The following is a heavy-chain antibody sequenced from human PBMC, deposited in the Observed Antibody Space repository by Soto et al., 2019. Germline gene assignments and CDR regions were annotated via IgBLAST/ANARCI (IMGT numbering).Heavy chain of an antibody. D-gene: IGHD3-10*02. Sequence: QVQLVQSGAEVKEPGDSVRVSCEASGYTFTAYYIHWVRRAPGQGLEWMGWINPKFGDTTYAQDFQGRVSMTRDMSISTVYMELSRLTSDYTAIYYCARNMDYYYVRGSGNGHGVWGQGTTVTVFS. V-gene: IGHV1-2*02. CDR3: ARNMDYYYVRGSGNGHGV. J-gene: IGHJ6*02. CDR1: GYTFTAYY. CDR2: INPKFGDT.